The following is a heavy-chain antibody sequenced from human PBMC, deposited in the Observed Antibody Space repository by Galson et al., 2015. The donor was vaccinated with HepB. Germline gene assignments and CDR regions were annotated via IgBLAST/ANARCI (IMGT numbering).Heavy chain of an antibody. CDR1: GYTFTSYW. V-gene: IGHV5-10-1*01. CDR3: ARHGLGQLERRFRAFDV. D-gene: IGHD1-1*01. J-gene: IGHJ3*01. CDR2: VDPSDSYT. Sequence: QSGAEVKKPGESLRISCKGTGYTFTSYWITWVRQMPGKGLEWMGRVDPSDSYTDYSPSFQGRVSISIDKSITTAYLHWSSLKASDTAMYYCARHGLGQLERRFRAFDVWGQGTMVTVSS.